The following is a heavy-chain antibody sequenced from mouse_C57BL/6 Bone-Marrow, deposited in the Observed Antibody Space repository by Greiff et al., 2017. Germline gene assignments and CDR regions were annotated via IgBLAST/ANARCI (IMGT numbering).Heavy chain of an antibody. CDR2: IDPENGDT. J-gene: IGHJ2*01. CDR3: TRYGHVDY. Sequence: EVQLQQSGAELVRPGASVKLSCTASGFNIKDDYMHWVKQRPEQGLEWIGWIDPENGDTEYASKFQGKATITADTSSNTAYLQLSSLTSEDTAVYYCTRYGHVDYGDRGTTLTVS. V-gene: IGHV14-4*01. D-gene: IGHD1-1*02. CDR1: GFNIKDDY.